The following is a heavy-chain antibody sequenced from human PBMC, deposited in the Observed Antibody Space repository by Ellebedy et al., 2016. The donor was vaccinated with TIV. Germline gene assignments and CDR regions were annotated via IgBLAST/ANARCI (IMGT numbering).Heavy chain of an antibody. D-gene: IGHD6-13*01. J-gene: IGHJ5*02. Sequence: GESLKISCKGSGYRFTSYWIGWVRPMPGKGLEWMGIIYPGDSDTRYSPSFQGQVTIPADKSISTAYLQWSSLKASDTAMYYCARGAAVSSWYNWFDPWGQGTLVTVSS. CDR3: ARGAAVSSWYNWFDP. CDR2: IYPGDSDT. V-gene: IGHV5-51*01. CDR1: GYRFTSYW.